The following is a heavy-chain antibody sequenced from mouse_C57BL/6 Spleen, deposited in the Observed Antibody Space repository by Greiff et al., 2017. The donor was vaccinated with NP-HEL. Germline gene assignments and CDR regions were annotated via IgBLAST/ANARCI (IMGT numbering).Heavy chain of an antibody. D-gene: IGHD3-2*02. CDR1: GYTFTDYY. CDR3: SRGAQARGVGYFDY. Sequence: VQLQQSGPELVKPGASVKISCKASGYTFTDYYMNWVKQSHGKSLEWIGDINPNNGGTSYNQKFKGKATLTVDKSSSTAYMELRSLTSEDSAVYDGSRGAQARGVGYFDYWGKGTTLTVST. CDR2: INPNNGGT. J-gene: IGHJ2*01. V-gene: IGHV1-26*01.